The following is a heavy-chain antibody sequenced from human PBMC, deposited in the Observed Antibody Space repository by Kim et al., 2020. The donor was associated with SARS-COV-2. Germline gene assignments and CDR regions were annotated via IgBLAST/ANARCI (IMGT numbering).Heavy chain of an antibody. V-gene: IGHV5-10-1*01. CDR2: IDPSDFYT. CDR3: ARWDNTMVRT. J-gene: IGHJ5*02. Sequence: GESLKISCKGSGYSFTSYWITWVRQMPGKGLEWMGRIDPSDFYTNYSPSFQGHVTISVDKSINTAYLQWSSLKASDTAMYYCARWDNTMVRTWGQGTLVTVSS. D-gene: IGHD3-10*01. CDR1: GYSFTSYW.